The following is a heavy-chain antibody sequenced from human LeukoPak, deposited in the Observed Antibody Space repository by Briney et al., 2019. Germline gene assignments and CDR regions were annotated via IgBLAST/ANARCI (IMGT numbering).Heavy chain of an antibody. CDR3: ARGIVGAQGLSEYFQH. J-gene: IGHJ1*01. CDR2: ISSSISTI. D-gene: IGHD1-26*01. V-gene: IGHV3-48*01. Sequence: GGSLRLSCAASGFTFSSYSMNWVRQAPGKGLEWVSYISSSISTIYYADSVKGRFTISRDNAKNSLYLQMNSLRAEDTAVYYCARGIVGAQGLSEYFQHWGQGTLVTVSS. CDR1: GFTFSSYS.